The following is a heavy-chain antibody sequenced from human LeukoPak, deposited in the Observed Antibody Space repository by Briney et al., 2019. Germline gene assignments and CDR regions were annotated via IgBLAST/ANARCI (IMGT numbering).Heavy chain of an antibody. V-gene: IGHV1-46*01. CDR3: ARDSQGPYVTSGYYDY. CDR1: GYTFTNYF. Sequence: ASVKVSCKASGYTFTNYFVHWVRQAPGQGLEWMGIINPSGGSPSYAQKFQGRVTMTRDTSTSTVYMELSSLKSDDTAVYYCARDSQGPYVTSGYYDYWGQGTLVTVSS. CDR2: INPSGGSP. J-gene: IGHJ4*02. D-gene: IGHD3-22*01.